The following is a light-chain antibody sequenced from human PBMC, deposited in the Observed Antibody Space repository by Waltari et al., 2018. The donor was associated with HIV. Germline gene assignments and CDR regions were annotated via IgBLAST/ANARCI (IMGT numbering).Light chain of an antibody. Sequence: QSALTQPPSASGSPGQSVTISCTGSRTDIGGYDYVSWYQQHPGKAPKFMIYEVDQRPSGVPDRFSGSKSGNTASLTVSGLQAEDEAYYYCSSYAGSDNYVVFGGGTKLTVL. CDR1: RTDIGGYDY. CDR3: SSYAGSDNYVV. CDR2: EVD. V-gene: IGLV2-8*01. J-gene: IGLJ2*01.